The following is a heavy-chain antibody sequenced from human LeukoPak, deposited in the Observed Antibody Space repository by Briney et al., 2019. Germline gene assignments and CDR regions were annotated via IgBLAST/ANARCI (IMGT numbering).Heavy chain of an antibody. CDR1: GYTFTSYD. CDR2: MNPNSGNT. V-gene: IGHV1-8*01. CDR3: ARVRSTYYYDSSGYFYAFDI. D-gene: IGHD3-22*01. J-gene: IGHJ3*02. Sequence: ASVKVSCKASGYTFTSYDINWVRQATGQGLEWMGWMNPNSGNTGYAQKFQGRVTMTRNTSISTAYMELSSLRSEDTAVYYCARVRSTYYYDSSGYFYAFDIWGQGTMVTVSS.